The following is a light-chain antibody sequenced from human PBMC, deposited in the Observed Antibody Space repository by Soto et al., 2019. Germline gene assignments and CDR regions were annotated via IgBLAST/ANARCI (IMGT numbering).Light chain of an antibody. CDR3: QQSYFTPTWT. CDR1: QDISNY. V-gene: IGKV1-33*01. Sequence: IQMTQSPSSLSSSVGDRVTVTCQASQDISNYLNWYQKKPGKAPKLLIYDASNLETGVPSRFSGSGSGTDFTFTISSLQTEDIANYYCQQSYFTPTWTFGQGTKVDIK. J-gene: IGKJ1*01. CDR2: DAS.